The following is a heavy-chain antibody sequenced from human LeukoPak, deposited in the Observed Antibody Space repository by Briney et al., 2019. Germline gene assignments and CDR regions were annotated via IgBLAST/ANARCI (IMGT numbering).Heavy chain of an antibody. CDR3: ARDVVATITRAGYFDY. V-gene: IGHV1-69*05. Sequence: ASVKVSCKASGGTFSSYAISWVRQAPGQGLEWMGGIIPIFGTANYAQKLQGRVTMTTDTSTSTAYMELRSLRSDDTAVYYCARDVVATITRAGYFDYWGQGTLVTVSS. J-gene: IGHJ4*02. CDR2: IIPIFGTA. D-gene: IGHD5-12*01. CDR1: GGTFSSYA.